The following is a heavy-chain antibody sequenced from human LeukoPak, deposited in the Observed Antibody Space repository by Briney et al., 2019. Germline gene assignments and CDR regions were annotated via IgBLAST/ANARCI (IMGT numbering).Heavy chain of an antibody. J-gene: IGHJ5*02. CDR2: ISYDGGNK. Sequence: GRPLRLSCAASGFILTDYGMHWVRQAPGKGLDWVALISYDGGNKYYADSVKGRFTISRDNSKNTLYLQMNTLRAEDTAVYYCGKVGSNYGDYNGWFDPWGQGTLVTVSS. CDR1: GFILTDYG. D-gene: IGHD4-17*01. CDR3: GKVGSNYGDYNGWFDP. V-gene: IGHV3-30*18.